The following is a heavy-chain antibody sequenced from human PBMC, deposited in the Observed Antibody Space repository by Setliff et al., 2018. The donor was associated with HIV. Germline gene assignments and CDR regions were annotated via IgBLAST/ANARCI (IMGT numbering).Heavy chain of an antibody. CDR2: INHSGRT. D-gene: IGHD2-15*01. V-gene: IGHV4-34*01. CDR1: GGSFSGYH. CDR3: ARVSITYWYSIPTYYYYYMDV. Sequence: SETLSLTCAVYGGSFSGYHWNWIRQPPGKGLEWIGEINHSGRTNYNPSLKSRVTISVDTSKNQFSLKLRSVTAADTAMYYCARVSITYWYSIPTYYYYYMDVWGKGAKVTVSS. J-gene: IGHJ6*03.